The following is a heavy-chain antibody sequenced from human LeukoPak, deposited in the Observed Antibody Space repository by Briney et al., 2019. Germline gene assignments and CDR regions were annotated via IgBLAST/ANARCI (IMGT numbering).Heavy chain of an antibody. J-gene: IGHJ3*02. CDR2: IYYSGST. CDR3: ASLYYYDSSGYYGNAFDI. V-gene: IGHV4-59*01. CDR1: GGSISSYY. D-gene: IGHD3-22*01. Sequence: PSETLSLTCTVSGGSISSYYWSWIRQPPGKGLEWIGYIYYSGSTNYNPSLKSRVTISVDTSKNQFSLKLSSATAADTAVYYCASLYYYDSSGYYGNAFDIWGQGTMVTVSS.